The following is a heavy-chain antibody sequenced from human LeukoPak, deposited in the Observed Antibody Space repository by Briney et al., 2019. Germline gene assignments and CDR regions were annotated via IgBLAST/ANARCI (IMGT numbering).Heavy chain of an antibody. CDR1: GFTFSSYD. D-gene: IGHD2-2*01. V-gene: IGHV3-13*01. CDR2: IGTAGDT. CDR3: ARGGCSSTSCYEGYYYGMDV. Sequence: GGSLRLSCAATGFTFSSYDMHWVRQATGKGLEWVSAIGTAGDTYYPGSVKGRLTISRENAKNSLYLQMNSLRAEDTAVYYCARGGCSSTSCYEGYYYGMDVWGQGTTVTVSS. J-gene: IGHJ6*02.